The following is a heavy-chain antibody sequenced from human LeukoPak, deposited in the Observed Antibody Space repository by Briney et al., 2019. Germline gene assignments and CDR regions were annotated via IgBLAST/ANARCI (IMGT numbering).Heavy chain of an antibody. Sequence: GGSRRLACPAAGFTVSSNYMSWVRQAPGKGLEWVSVIYSGGSTYYADSAKGRFTISRDNSKNTLYLQMNSLRAEDTAVYYCARDRVGGSPQGTERRPHYYYGMDVWSKGTTATVSS. J-gene: IGHJ6*04. CDR2: IYSGGST. CDR3: ARDRVGGSPQGTERRPHYYYGMDV. CDR1: GFTVSSNY. V-gene: IGHV3-53*01. D-gene: IGHD3-16*01.